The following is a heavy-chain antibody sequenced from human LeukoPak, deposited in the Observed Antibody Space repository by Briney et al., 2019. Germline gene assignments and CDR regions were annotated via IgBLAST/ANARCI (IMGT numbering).Heavy chain of an antibody. CDR3: ARALYHTFDY. Sequence: ASVKVSCKASGYTFTSYYMHWVRQAPGQGLEWMGWISAYNGNTNYAQKLQGRVTMTTDTSTSTAYMELRSLRSDDTAVNYCARALYHTFDYWGQGTLVTVSS. CDR2: ISAYNGNT. J-gene: IGHJ4*02. D-gene: IGHD2-2*01. CDR1: GYTFTSYY. V-gene: IGHV1-18*04.